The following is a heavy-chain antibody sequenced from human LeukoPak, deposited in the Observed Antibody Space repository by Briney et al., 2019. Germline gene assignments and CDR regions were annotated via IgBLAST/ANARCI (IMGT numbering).Heavy chain of an antibody. Sequence: GGSLRLSCAASGFTFRRYSMNSVRQAPGKGLEWVSSISSSSSYIYYADSVKGQFTISRDNAKNSLYLQMNSLRAEDTAVYYCARDYGGSSPFDYWGEGTLVTVSS. CDR3: ARDYGGSSPFDY. CDR2: ISSSSSYI. V-gene: IGHV3-21*01. CDR1: GFTFRRYS. J-gene: IGHJ4*02. D-gene: IGHD4-23*01.